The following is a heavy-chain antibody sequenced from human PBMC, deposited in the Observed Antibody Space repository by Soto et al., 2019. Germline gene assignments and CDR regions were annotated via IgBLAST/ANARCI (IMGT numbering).Heavy chain of an antibody. V-gene: IGHV4-39*01. J-gene: IGHJ4*02. CDR1: GGSINSRSHY. CDR3: ARHVKATSELDY. Sequence: PSETLSLTCTVSGGSINSRSHYWGWLRKPPGKGLEWIGTIYSSGSTYYNPSLKSRVTISGDTSKNHLSLKLSSVTAADTAVYFCARHVKATSELDYWGQGALVTVSS. D-gene: IGHD1-1*01. CDR2: IYSSGST.